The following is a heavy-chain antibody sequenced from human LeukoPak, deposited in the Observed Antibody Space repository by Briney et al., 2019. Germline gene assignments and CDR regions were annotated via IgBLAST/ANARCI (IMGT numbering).Heavy chain of an antibody. D-gene: IGHD4-17*01. CDR1: GGSIRGHW. CDR2: AFYTGSI. V-gene: IGHV4-59*08. CDR3: ARRNTADASIDF. J-gene: IGHJ4*02. Sequence: SETLSLTCTVSGGSIRGHWWTWVRQPPGRGLEWIGDAFYTGSINYSPSLKSRLTLPLDTSRNLFSLDLRSVTAADTAIYYCARRNTADASIDFWGQGTLVSASS.